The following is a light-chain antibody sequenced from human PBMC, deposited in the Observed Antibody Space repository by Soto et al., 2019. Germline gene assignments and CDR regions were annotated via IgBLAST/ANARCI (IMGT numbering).Light chain of an antibody. Sequence: QSVLTQPPSASGTPGQRVTISCYGSSSNIGSNTVNWYQQLPGTAPKLLIYSNNQRPSGVPDRFSGSKSGTSASLAISGLQSEDEADYYCAAWDDRLKGVVFGGGTKLTVL. V-gene: IGLV1-44*01. J-gene: IGLJ3*02. CDR2: SNN. CDR1: SSNIGSNT. CDR3: AAWDDRLKGVV.